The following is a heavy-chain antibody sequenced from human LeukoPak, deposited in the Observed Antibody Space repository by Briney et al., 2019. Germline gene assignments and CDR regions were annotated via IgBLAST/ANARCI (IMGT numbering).Heavy chain of an antibody. CDR3: ARAPYYYGSGSYRPWGHAFDI. J-gene: IGHJ3*02. D-gene: IGHD3-10*01. CDR2: IYYSGST. Sequence: PSETLSLTCTVSGGSISSSSYYWGWIRRPPGKGLEWIGSIYYSGSTYYNPSLKSRVTISVDTSKNQFSLKLSSVTAADTAVYYCARAPYYYGSGSYRPWGHAFDIWGQGTMVTVSS. V-gene: IGHV4-39*01. CDR1: GGSISSSSYY.